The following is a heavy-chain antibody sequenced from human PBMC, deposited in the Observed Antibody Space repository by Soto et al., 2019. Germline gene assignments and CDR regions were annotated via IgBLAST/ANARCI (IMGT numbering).Heavy chain of an antibody. V-gene: IGHV4-34*01. Sequence: SSETLSLTCAVYGGSFSGYYWSWIRQPPGKGLEWLGEINHSGSTNYNPSLKNRVTISVDTSKNQFSLTLSSVTAADTAVYYCARERAAGGWNGYYYYGMDVWGQGTTVTVSS. CDR3: ARERAAGGWNGYYYYGMDV. D-gene: IGHD1-1*01. CDR1: GGSFSGYY. J-gene: IGHJ6*02. CDR2: INHSGST.